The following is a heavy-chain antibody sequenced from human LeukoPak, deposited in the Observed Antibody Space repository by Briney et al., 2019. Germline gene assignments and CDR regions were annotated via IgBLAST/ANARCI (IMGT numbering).Heavy chain of an antibody. J-gene: IGHJ3*02. CDR2: ITGSGGRT. Sequence: GRSLRLSCAASGFTFSSYAMHWVRQAPGKGLEWVSSITGSGGRTQYADSVQGRFTISRDNSKNTLYLQMNSLRAEDTAVYYCTKDPNGDYIGTFDIWGQGTMVTVSS. CDR3: TKDPNGDYIGTFDI. CDR1: GFTFSSYA. V-gene: IGHV3-23*01. D-gene: IGHD4-17*01.